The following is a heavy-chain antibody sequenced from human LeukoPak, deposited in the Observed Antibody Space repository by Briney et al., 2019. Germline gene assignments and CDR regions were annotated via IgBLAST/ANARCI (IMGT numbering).Heavy chain of an antibody. Sequence: ASVKVSCKASGYTFTSYGISWVRRAPGQGLEWMGWINAYNGNTNYAQKLQGRVTMTTDTSTSTAYMELRSLRSDDTAVYYCAREINYSIWFDPWGQGTLVTVSS. CDR2: INAYNGNT. CDR1: GYTFTSYG. V-gene: IGHV1-18*01. D-gene: IGHD4-11*01. CDR3: AREINYSIWFDP. J-gene: IGHJ5*02.